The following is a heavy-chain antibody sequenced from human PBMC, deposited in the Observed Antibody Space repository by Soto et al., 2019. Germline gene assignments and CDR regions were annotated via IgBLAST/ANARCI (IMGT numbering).Heavy chain of an antibody. CDR3: ARASKWLLLLLDY. J-gene: IGHJ4*02. D-gene: IGHD3-22*01. V-gene: IGHV3-33*01. Sequence: VGSLRLSCAASGFTFSSYGMHWVRQAPGKGLEWVAVIWYDGSNKYYADSVKGRFTISRDNSKNTLYLQMNSLRAEDTAVYYCARASKWLLLLLDYWGQGTLVTVSS. CDR2: IWYDGSNK. CDR1: GFTFSSYG.